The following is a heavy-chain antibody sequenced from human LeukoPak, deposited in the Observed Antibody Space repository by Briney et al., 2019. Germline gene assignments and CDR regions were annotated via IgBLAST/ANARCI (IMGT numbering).Heavy chain of an antibody. V-gene: IGHV1-2*02. CDR1: GYTFTGYY. CDR3: ATEIAETDAFDI. J-gene: IGHJ3*02. D-gene: IGHD3-22*01. Sequence: ASVKVSCKASGYTFTGYYMHWVRQAPGQGLEWMGWINPNSGGTNYAQKFQGRVTMTEDTSTDTAYMELSSLRSEDTAVYYCATEIAETDAFDIWGQGTMVTVSS. CDR2: INPNSGGT.